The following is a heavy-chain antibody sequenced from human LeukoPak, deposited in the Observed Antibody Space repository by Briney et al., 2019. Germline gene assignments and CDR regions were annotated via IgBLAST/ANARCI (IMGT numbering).Heavy chain of an antibody. V-gene: IGHV4-30-4*01. CDR1: GGSISSGDYY. Sequence: SETLSLTCTVSGGSISSGDYYWSGIRQPPGKGLEWFGYIYYSGSTYYNPSLKSRVTISVDTSKNQFSLKLSSVTAADTAVYYCPSDMVRGVMVHAFDICVQGTMVTVSS. D-gene: IGHD3-10*01. J-gene: IGHJ3*02. CDR3: PSDMVRGVMVHAFDI. CDR2: IYYSGST.